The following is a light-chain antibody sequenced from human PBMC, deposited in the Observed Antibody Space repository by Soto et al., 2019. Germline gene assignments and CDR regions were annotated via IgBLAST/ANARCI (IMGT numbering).Light chain of an antibody. V-gene: IGLV2-14*01. Sequence: QSVLTQPASVSGSPGQSITISCTGTSSDVGGYNYVSWYQQHPGKAPKLMIYEVSNRPSGVSNRFSGSKSGNTASLTISGLQAEDEADYYWSSYTGSSTYVFGTVTKVSVL. CDR1: SSDVGGYNY. CDR2: EVS. CDR3: SSYTGSSTYV. J-gene: IGLJ1*01.